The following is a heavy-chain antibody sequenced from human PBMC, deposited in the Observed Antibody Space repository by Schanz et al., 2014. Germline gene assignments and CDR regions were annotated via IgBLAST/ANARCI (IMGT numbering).Heavy chain of an antibody. Sequence: EVKLLESGGTLVRPGGSLRLSCAASGFTFSTYAMAWVRQAPGKGLEWVSLISDSGDTAYYADSVKGRFTISRDNFKGALYLQMSSLRAEDTAVYYCARPALWFGDNCFDPWGQGTLVTVSS. J-gene: IGHJ5*02. D-gene: IGHD3-10*01. V-gene: IGHV3-23*01. CDR1: GFTFSTYA. CDR3: ARPALWFGDNCFDP. CDR2: ISDSGDTA.